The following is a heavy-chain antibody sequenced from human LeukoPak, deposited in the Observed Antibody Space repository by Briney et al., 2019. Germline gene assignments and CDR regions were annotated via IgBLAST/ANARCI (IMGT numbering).Heavy chain of an antibody. Sequence: GGSLRLSCAASGFTFSSYAMSWVRQAPGKGLEWVSIISSSGGNTYYAESVKGQFTISRDNSKNTLYLQMNSLRVEDTAVYYCVKRHSVAVTGTNFFDSWGQGTLVTASS. V-gene: IGHV3-23*01. CDR3: VKRHSVAVTGTNFFDS. J-gene: IGHJ4*02. CDR1: GFTFSSYA. CDR2: ISSSGGNT. D-gene: IGHD6-19*01.